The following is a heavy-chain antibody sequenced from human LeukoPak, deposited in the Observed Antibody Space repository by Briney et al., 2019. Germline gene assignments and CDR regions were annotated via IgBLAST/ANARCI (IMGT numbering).Heavy chain of an antibody. Sequence: GGSLRLSCVASGFTFSNYAMTWVRQGAGKGLEWVSTIRGSGDRTFYADSVKGRFTISRDNSKNTLFLQMNSLTAEDTAIYYCAKEYEADHLRGVIAWGQGTRVAVSS. CDR1: GFTFSNYA. D-gene: IGHD3-10*01. CDR2: IRGSGDRT. J-gene: IGHJ1*01. CDR3: AKEYEADHLRGVIA. V-gene: IGHV3-23*01.